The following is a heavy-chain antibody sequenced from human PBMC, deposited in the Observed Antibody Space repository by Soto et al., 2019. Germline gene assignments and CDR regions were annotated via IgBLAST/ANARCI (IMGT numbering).Heavy chain of an antibody. Sequence: PSETLSLTCAVYGGSFSGYYWSWIRQPPGKGLEWMGEINHSGSTNHNPSPKSRVTISVDTSKNQFSLKLSSVTAADTAVYYCARLAVAGTEYYYYYYGMDVWGQGTTVTVSS. D-gene: IGHD6-19*01. CDR3: ARLAVAGTEYYYYYYGMDV. V-gene: IGHV4-34*01. J-gene: IGHJ6*02. CDR2: INHSGST. CDR1: GGSFSGYY.